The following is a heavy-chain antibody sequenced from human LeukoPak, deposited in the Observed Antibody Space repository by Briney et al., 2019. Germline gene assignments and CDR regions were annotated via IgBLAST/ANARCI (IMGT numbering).Heavy chain of an antibody. CDR2: IDHIGVT. J-gene: IGHJ5*02. CDR1: GASLTDYY. CDR3: ATASQLGSYNWFDP. Sequence: SETLSLTRAVYGASLTDYYWSWIRQPPGKGLEWIGEIDHIGVTKYNPSLKGRVTISRDTSKNQFSLDLTSVTAADTAVYYCATASQLGSYNWFDPWGQGTLVTVSS. D-gene: IGHD1-1*01. V-gene: IGHV4-34*01.